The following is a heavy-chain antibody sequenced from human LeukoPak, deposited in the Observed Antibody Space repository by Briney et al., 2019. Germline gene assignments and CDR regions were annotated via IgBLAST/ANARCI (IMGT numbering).Heavy chain of an antibody. CDR2: ISGSGGST. J-gene: IGHJ5*02. CDR1: GFTFSSYA. CDR3: AKGRLGYCSSTSCLSSP. Sequence: QTRGSLRLSCAASGFTFSSYAMSWARQAPGKGLEWVSAISGSGGSTYYADSVKGRFTISRDNSKNTLYLQMNSLRAEDTAVYYCAKGRLGYCSSTSCLSSPWGQGTLVTVSS. V-gene: IGHV3-23*01. D-gene: IGHD2-2*01.